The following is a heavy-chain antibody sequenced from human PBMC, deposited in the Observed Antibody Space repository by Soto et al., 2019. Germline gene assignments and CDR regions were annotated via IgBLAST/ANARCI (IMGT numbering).Heavy chain of an antibody. D-gene: IGHD5-18*01. J-gene: IGHJ4*02. CDR3: AKVRIQLWDFDY. CDR2: IRGSGGST. V-gene: IGHV3-23*01. CDR1: GFTFISYA. Sequence: WGSLSLSCASSGFTFISYAMSWVRQAPGKGLEWVSGIRGSGGSTYYADSVKGRFTISRDNSKNTLYLQMNSLRAEDTAIYYCAKVRIQLWDFDYWGQGTLVTVSS.